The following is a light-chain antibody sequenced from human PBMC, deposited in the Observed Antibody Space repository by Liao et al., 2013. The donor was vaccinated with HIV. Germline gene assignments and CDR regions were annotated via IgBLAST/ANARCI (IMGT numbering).Light chain of an antibody. V-gene: IGLV3-21*01. CDR3: QAWDSRHVV. CDR1: NIATKR. Sequence: SYVLTQPPSVSVAPGGTATITCGGINIATKRVHWYRQAPGQAPVLVIYQDTNRPSTIPERFSGSNSGNTATLTITGTQAMDEADYYCQAWDSRHVVFGGGTKLTVL. J-gene: IGLJ2*01. CDR2: QDT.